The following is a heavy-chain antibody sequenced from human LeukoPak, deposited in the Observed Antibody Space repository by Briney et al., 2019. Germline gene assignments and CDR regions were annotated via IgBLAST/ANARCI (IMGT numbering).Heavy chain of an antibody. CDR3: ARDSDRWEPTGHYYGMDV. J-gene: IGHJ6*02. Sequence: SETLSLTCTVSGGSISSGGYYWSWIRQHPGKGLEWIGYIYYSGSTYYNPSLKSRVTISVGTSKNQFSLKLSSVTAADTAVYYCARDSDRWEPTGHYYGMDVWGQGTTVTVSS. V-gene: IGHV4-31*03. CDR2: IYYSGST. D-gene: IGHD1-26*01. CDR1: GGSISSGGYY.